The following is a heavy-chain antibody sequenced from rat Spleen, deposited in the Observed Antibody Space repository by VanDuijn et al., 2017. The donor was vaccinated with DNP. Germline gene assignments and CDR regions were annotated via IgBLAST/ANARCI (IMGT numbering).Heavy chain of an antibody. D-gene: IGHD1-12*02. Sequence: QVQLKESGPGLVQPSQTLSLTCTVAGFSLTSYNVHWVRQPPGKGLEWRGVIWKNGATRYKSALKFRMSFSKATSKSQVFLKLNSLQTEDTATFYCARSQGYSYDGSYYPFAYWGQGILVTVSS. CDR3: ARSQGYSYDGSYYPFAY. CDR1: GFSLTSYN. V-gene: IGHV2-41*01. CDR2: IWKNGAT. J-gene: IGHJ3*01.